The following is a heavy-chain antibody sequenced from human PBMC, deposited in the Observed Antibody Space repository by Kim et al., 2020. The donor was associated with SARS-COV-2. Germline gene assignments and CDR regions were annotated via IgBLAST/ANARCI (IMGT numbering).Heavy chain of an antibody. CDR3: ARVAARAVIGSINGWFDP. Sequence: ASVKVSCKASGYIFISYGVSLVRQAPGQGLEWMGWISANNGDTVYAQKLQGRVTMTTDTSTSTAYMELRSLRSDDTAVYYCARVAARAVIGSINGWFDPW. CDR1: GYIFISYG. J-gene: IGHJ5*02. D-gene: IGHD1-26*01. V-gene: IGHV1-18*01. CDR2: ISANNGDT.